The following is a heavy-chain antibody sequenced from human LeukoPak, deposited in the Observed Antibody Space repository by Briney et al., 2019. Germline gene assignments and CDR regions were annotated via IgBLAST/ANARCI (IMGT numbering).Heavy chain of an antibody. D-gene: IGHD4-17*01. CDR2: IYYSGST. CDR1: GGSISSYY. CDR3: ARVRGDYGDYVDYYYYYGMDV. V-gene: IGHV4-59*01. J-gene: IGHJ6*02. Sequence: SSETLSLTCTVSGGSISSYYWSWIRQPPGKGLEWIGYIYYSGSTNYNPSLKSRVTISVDTSKNQFSLKLSSVTAADTAVYYCARVRGDYGDYVDYYYYYGMDVWGQGTTVTVSS.